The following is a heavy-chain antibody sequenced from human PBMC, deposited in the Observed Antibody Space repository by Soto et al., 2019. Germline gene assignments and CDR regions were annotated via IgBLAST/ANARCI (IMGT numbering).Heavy chain of an antibody. CDR2: ISAYNGDT. D-gene: IGHD6-13*01. J-gene: IGHJ4*02. CDR3: ARGASSLPGFH. CDR1: GYTFTSYG. Sequence: ASVKVSCKASGYTFTSYGISWVRQAPGQGLEWVGWISAYNGDTDYAQKFQGRLSLTTDTSTSTAYMELRSLRSDDTAVYFCARGASSLPGFHWGQGTLLTVSS. V-gene: IGHV1-18*01.